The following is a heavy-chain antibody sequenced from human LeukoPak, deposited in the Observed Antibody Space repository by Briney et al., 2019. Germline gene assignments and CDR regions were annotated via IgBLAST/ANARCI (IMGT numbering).Heavy chain of an antibody. Sequence: GGSLRLSCAASGFTFSSYSMNWVRQAPGKGLEWVSSISSSSSYIYYADSVKGRFTISRDNAKNSLYLQMNSLRAEDTAVYYCARETYYYDSSGYYSVDYWGQGTLVTVSS. CDR3: ARETYYYDSSGYYSVDY. D-gene: IGHD3-22*01. J-gene: IGHJ4*02. V-gene: IGHV3-21*01. CDR2: ISSSSSYI. CDR1: GFTFSSYS.